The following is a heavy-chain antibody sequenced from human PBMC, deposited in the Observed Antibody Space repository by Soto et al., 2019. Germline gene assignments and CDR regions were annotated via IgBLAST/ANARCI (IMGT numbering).Heavy chain of an antibody. Sequence: SEILSLTCPVSGGSISSGGYYWSWIRQHPGKGLEWIGYIYYSGSTYYNPSLKSRVTISVDTSKNQFSLKLSSVTAADTAVYYCARDLKSITMVRGAPYYGMDVWGQGTTVTVSS. CDR2: IYYSGST. CDR3: ARDLKSITMVRGAPYYGMDV. V-gene: IGHV4-31*03. CDR1: GGSISSGGYY. D-gene: IGHD3-10*01. J-gene: IGHJ6*02.